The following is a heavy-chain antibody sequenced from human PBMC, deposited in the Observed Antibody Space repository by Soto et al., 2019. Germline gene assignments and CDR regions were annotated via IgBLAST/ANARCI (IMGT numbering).Heavy chain of an antibody. V-gene: IGHV4-38-2*02. J-gene: IGHJ6*02. CDR1: GYSISSGYY. D-gene: IGHD3-22*01. Sequence: LPETLSLTCAVSGYSISSGYYWGWIRQPPGKGLEWIGSIYHSGSTYYNPSLKSRVTISVDTSKNQFSLKLSSVTAADTAVYYCARDRYYYDSSGYYYYYGMDVWGQGTTVTVSS. CDR2: IYHSGST. CDR3: ARDRYYYDSSGYYYYYGMDV.